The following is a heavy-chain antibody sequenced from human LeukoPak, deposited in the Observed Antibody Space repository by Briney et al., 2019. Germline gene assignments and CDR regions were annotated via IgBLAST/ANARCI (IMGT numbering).Heavy chain of an antibody. D-gene: IGHD3-22*01. V-gene: IGHV1-69*05. J-gene: IGHJ4*02. CDR2: IIPIFGTA. Sequence: SVKVSCKASGYTFTSYGISWVRQAPGQGLEWMGGIIPIFGTANYAQKFQGRVTITTDESTSTAYMELSSLRSEDTAVYYCASGHHDRDYWGQGTLVTVSS. CDR3: ASGHHDRDY. CDR1: GYTFTSYG.